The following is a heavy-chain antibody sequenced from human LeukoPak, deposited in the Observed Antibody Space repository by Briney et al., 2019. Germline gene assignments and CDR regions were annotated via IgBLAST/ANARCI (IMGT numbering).Heavy chain of an antibody. CDR2: IIPIFGTA. V-gene: IGHV1-69*13. CDR1: GGTFSSYA. Sequence: SVKVSCKASGGTFSSYAISWVRQAPGQGLEWMGGIIPIFGTANYAQKFQGRVTITADESTSTAYMELSSLRSEDTAVYYCAREGTSPKGGPMYAFDIWAKGQWSPSLQ. J-gene: IGHJ3*02. CDR3: AREGTSPKGGPMYAFDI. D-gene: IGHD2-2*01.